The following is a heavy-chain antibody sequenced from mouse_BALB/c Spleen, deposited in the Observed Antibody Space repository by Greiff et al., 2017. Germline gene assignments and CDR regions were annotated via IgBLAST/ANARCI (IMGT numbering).Heavy chain of an antibody. CDR3: ARGAPFDY. Sequence: EVQLVESGAELVRSGASVKLSCTASGFNIKDTYMHWVKQRPEQGLEWIGRIDPANGNTKYDPKFQGKATITADTSSNTAYLQLSSLTSEDTAVYYCARGAPFDYWGQGTTLTVSS. CDR1: GFNIKDTY. CDR2: IDPANGNT. J-gene: IGHJ2*01. V-gene: IGHV14-3*02.